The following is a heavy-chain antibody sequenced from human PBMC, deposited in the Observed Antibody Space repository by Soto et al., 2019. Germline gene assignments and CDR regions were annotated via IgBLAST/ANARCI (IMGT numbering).Heavy chain of an antibody. Sequence: QLQLQESGPGLVKPSETLSLTCTVSGGSISSSSYYWGWIRQPPGKGLEWIGSIYYSGSTYYNPSLKSRVTISVDTSKNQFSLKLSSVTAADTAVYYCATQITMIVVAAGYWGQGTLVTVSS. CDR1: GGSISSSSYY. D-gene: IGHD3-22*01. J-gene: IGHJ4*02. CDR2: IYYSGST. CDR3: ATQITMIVVAAGY. V-gene: IGHV4-39*01.